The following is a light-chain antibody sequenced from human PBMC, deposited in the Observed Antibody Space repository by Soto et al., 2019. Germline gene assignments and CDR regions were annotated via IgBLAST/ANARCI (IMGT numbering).Light chain of an antibody. V-gene: IGLV2-14*03. CDR3: SSYTSSSTRV. Sequence: QSALTQPASVSGSPGQSITISCTGTSSDVGGYNYVSWYQHHPGKAPKLMIYDVSNRTSGVSNRFSGSKSGNTASLTISGLQAEDEADYYCSSYTSSSTRVFGGGTKVTVL. CDR2: DVS. J-gene: IGLJ2*01. CDR1: SSDVGGYNY.